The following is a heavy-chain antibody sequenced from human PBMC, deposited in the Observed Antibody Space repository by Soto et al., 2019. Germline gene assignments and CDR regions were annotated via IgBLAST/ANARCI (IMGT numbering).Heavy chain of an antibody. CDR2: ISYDGSNK. Sequence: QVQLVESGGGVVQPGRSLRLSCAASGFTFGSYGMHWVRQAPGKGLEWVAVISYDGSNKYYADSVKGRFTISRDNSKNTLYLQMNSLRAEDTAVYYCAKDTGLLGIAAAGTSDYWGQGTLVTVSS. J-gene: IGHJ4*02. V-gene: IGHV3-30*18. D-gene: IGHD6-13*01. CDR3: AKDTGLLGIAAAGTSDY. CDR1: GFTFGSYG.